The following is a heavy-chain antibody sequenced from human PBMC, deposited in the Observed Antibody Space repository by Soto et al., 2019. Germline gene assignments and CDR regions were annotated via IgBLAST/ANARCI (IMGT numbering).Heavy chain of an antibody. CDR1: GCSISSGGYY. V-gene: IGHV4-31*03. CDR2: TYYSGST. Sequence: HVQLQESGPGLVKPSQTLSLTCTVSGCSISSGGYYWSWLRQHPGMGLEWIGYTYYSGSTYYNPSLKSRVTISVDTSKNQVSLKLSSVTAEDPAVYYCARGMQGFPAGYWGQGTLVTVSS. J-gene: IGHJ4*02. D-gene: IGHD3-10*01. CDR3: ARGMQGFPAGY.